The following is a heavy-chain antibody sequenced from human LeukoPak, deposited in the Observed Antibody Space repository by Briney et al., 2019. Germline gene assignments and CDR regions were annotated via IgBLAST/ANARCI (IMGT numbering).Heavy chain of an antibody. Sequence: GGSLRLSCAAPGFTFTSYSMNWVRQAPRKGLEWVSGIVASGATTYYADSVKGRFTISRDNSQNTLYLQMHSLRADDTAVYYCAKGSGSFGRYSFDYWGQGTLLTVSS. V-gene: IGHV3-23*01. D-gene: IGHD1-26*01. J-gene: IGHJ4*02. CDR2: IVASGATT. CDR1: GFTFTSYS. CDR3: AKGSGSFGRYSFDY.